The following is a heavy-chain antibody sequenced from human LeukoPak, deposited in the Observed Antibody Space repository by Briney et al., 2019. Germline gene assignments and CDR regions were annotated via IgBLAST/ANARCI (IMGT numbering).Heavy chain of an antibody. V-gene: IGHV3-15*01. Sequence: GGSLRLSCAAPGFTFSNAWMSWVRQAPGKGLEWVGRIKSKTDGGTTDYAAPVKGRFTISRDDSKNTLYLQMNSLKTEDTAVYYCTTYMITFGGVIDIFDYWGQGTLVTVSS. D-gene: IGHD3-16*02. CDR3: TTYMITFGGVIDIFDY. J-gene: IGHJ4*02. CDR1: GFTFSNAW. CDR2: IKSKTDGGTT.